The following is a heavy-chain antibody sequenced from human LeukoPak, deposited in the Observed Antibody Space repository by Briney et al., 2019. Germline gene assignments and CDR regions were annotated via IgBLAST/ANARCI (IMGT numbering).Heavy chain of an antibody. CDR1: GFTFSSYA. Sequence: GGSLRLSCAASGFTFSSYAMSWVRQAPGKGLEGVSAISGSGGSTYYADSVKGRFTISRDNSKNTLYLQMNSLRAEDTAVYYCAKDGYSSGWYKPYYYYGMDVWGQGTTVTVSS. V-gene: IGHV3-23*01. D-gene: IGHD6-19*01. J-gene: IGHJ6*02. CDR3: AKDGYSSGWYKPYYYYGMDV. CDR2: ISGSGGST.